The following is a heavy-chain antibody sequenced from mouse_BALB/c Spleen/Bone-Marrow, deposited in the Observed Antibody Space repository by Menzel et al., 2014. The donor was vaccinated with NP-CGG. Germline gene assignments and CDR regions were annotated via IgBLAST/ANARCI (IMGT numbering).Heavy chain of an antibody. CDR1: GFNIKDTY. Sequence: EVQLQQSGAELVKPGASVKLSCTASGFNIKDTYMHWVKQRPEQGLEWIGRIDPANGNTKFAPKFQGKASITADTSSNTAYLHLSSLTSEDTAVHYCARGIPYYPMDFWGQGTSVTVSS. CDR2: IDPANGNT. CDR3: ARGIPYYPMDF. J-gene: IGHJ4*01. V-gene: IGHV14-3*02.